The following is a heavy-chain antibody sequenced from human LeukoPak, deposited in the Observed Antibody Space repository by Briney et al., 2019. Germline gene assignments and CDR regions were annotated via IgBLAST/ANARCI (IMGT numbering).Heavy chain of an antibody. J-gene: IGHJ4*02. CDR3: ARDSSSWYGDYFDY. V-gene: IGHV3-48*01. D-gene: IGHD6-13*01. CDR2: ISSSSSTI. Sequence: GGSLRLSCAASGFTFSSYAMSWVRQAPGKGLEWVSYISSSSSTIYYADSVKGRFTISRDNAKNSVYLQMNSLRAEDTAVYYCARDSSSWYGDYFDYWGQGTLVTVSS. CDR1: GFTFSSYA.